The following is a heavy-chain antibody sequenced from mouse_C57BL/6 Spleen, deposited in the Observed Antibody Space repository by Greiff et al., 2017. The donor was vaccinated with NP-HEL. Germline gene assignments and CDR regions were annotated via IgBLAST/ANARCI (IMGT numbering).Heavy chain of an antibody. J-gene: IGHJ1*03. D-gene: IGHD1-1*01. CDR3: ALYYYGVEGYFDV. V-gene: IGHV1-42*01. CDR1: GYSFTGYY. CDR2: INPSTGGT. Sequence: VQLQQSGPELVKPGASVKISCKASGYSFTGYYMNWVKQSPEKSLEWIGEINPSTGGTTYNQKFKAKATLTVDKSSSTAYMQLKSLTSEDSAVYCCALYYYGVEGYFDVWGTGTTVTVSS.